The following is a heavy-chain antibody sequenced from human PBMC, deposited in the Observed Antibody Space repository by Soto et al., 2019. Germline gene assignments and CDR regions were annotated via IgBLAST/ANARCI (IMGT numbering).Heavy chain of an antibody. CDR2: INHSGST. Sequence: SETLSLTCAVYGGSFSGYYWSWIRQPPGKGLEWIGEINHSGSTNYNPSLKSRVTISVDTSKNQFSLKLSSVTAADTAVYYCARIPLQWWREYDNWFDPWGQGTLVTVSS. J-gene: IGHJ5*02. V-gene: IGHV4-34*01. D-gene: IGHD2-15*01. CDR3: ARIPLQWWREYDNWFDP. CDR1: GGSFSGYY.